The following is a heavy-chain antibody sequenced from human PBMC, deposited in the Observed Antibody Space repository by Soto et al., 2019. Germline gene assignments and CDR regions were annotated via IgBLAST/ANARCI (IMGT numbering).Heavy chain of an antibody. D-gene: IGHD3-16*01. CDR1: GFTFRGYG. CDR2: IWHDGGNK. J-gene: IGHJ4*02. V-gene: IGHV3-33*07. Sequence: GGALRLSCGASGFTFRGYGMSWVRQAPCKGLEWVAFIWHDGGNKFYADSVKGRFTISRDNSKNTLYLQMTSLSAEDTAMYYCARDGDVNTGFGKDYWGQGTLVTVSS. CDR3: ARDGDVNTGFGKDY.